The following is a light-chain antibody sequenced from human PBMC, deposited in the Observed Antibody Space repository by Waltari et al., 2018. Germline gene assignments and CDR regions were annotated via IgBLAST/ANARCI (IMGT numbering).Light chain of an antibody. Sequence: SYVLTQPPSVSVAPGKTARITCGGNNIGSKSVHWYQQKPGQAPVLVIYYDSDRPSGIPERFSGSNSGNTATLTISRVEAGDDADYYCQVWDSSSDVVFGGGTKLTVL. CDR1: NIGSKS. CDR2: YDS. J-gene: IGLJ2*01. CDR3: QVWDSSSDVV. V-gene: IGLV3-21*04.